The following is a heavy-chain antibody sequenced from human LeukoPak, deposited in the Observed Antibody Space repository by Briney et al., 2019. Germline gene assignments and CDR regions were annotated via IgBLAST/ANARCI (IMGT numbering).Heavy chain of an antibody. J-gene: IGHJ4*02. V-gene: IGHV4-39*01. D-gene: IGHD6-19*01. Sequence: PSETLSLTCTVSGGSISTSGHYWAWIRQSPGKGLEWIGSIYYSGGAYYNPSLRSRVTISIDTSNNKFSLKLSSVTAADTVVYYCARQSTKYDNGWFFDNWGQGTLVTVSS. CDR2: IYYSGGA. CDR3: ARQSTKYDNGWFFDN. CDR1: GGSISTSGHY.